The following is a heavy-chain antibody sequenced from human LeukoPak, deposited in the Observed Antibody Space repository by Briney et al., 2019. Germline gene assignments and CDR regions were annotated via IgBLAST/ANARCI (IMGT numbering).Heavy chain of an antibody. V-gene: IGHV3-21*01. CDR3: AAVVSATAGNPGNYFEY. Sequence: GGSLRLSCAASGFSFTNYNMNWVRQAPGKGLEGVSSISFRCSYIYYADSMRGRCTISRDDAKNSVYLQMNSLRAEDTAVYFCAAVVSATAGNPGNYFEYWGQGILVTVSS. D-gene: IGHD1-26*01. CDR2: ISFRCSYI. CDR1: GFSFTNYN. J-gene: IGHJ4*02.